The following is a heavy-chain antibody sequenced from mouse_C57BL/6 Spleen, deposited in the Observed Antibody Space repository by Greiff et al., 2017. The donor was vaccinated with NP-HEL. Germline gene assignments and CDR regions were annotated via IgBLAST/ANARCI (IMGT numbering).Heavy chain of an antibody. J-gene: IGHJ2*01. Sequence: EVKLEESGGDLVKPGGSLKLSCAASGFTFSSYGMSWVRQTPDKRLEWVATISSGGSYTYYPDSVKGRFTISRDNAKNTLYLQMSSLKSEDTAMYYCARELDYYFDYWGQGTTLTVSS. CDR2: ISSGGSYT. CDR1: GFTFSSYG. CDR3: ARELDYYFDY. V-gene: IGHV5-6*02.